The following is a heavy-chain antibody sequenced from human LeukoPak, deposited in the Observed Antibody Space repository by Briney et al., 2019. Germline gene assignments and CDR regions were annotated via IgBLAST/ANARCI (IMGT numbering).Heavy chain of an antibody. CDR3: AREGSGWGPTD. V-gene: IGHV4-59*01. CDR2: IYYSGST. Sequence: SETLSLTCTVSGGSISSYYWSWIRQPPGKGLEWIGYIYYSGSTNYNPSLKSRVTISVDTSKNQFSLKLSSVTAADTAVYYCAREGSGWGPTDWGQGTLVTVSS. D-gene: IGHD6-19*01. CDR1: GGSISSYY. J-gene: IGHJ4*02.